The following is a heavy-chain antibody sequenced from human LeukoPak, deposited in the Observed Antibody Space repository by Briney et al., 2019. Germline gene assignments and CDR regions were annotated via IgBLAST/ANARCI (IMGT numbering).Heavy chain of an antibody. V-gene: IGHV3-33*01. J-gene: IGHJ3*02. D-gene: IGHD1-26*01. CDR1: GLTFSKYA. CDR2: IWNDGSDE. CDR3: AFEIGRSQGAFDI. Sequence: GGSLGLSCATSGLTFSKYAMHWLRQTPGKGLEWVAAIWNDGSDENYADSAKGRFTISSDNSKNTLYLQMNSLRVEDTAVYYCAFEIGRSQGAFDIWGQGTMITVSS.